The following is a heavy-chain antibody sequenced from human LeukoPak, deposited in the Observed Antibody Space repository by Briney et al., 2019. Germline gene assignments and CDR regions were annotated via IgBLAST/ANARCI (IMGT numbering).Heavy chain of an antibody. Sequence: SGTLSLTCAVSGGSISSSNWWSWVRQPPGKGLEWIGEIYHSGSTNYNPSLKSRVTISVDTSKNQFSLKLSSVTAADTAVYYCARGRPGYCSSTSCYTSDYWGQGTLVTVSS. D-gene: IGHD2-2*02. CDR2: IYHSGST. CDR3: ARGRPGYCSSTSCYTSDY. V-gene: IGHV4-4*02. J-gene: IGHJ4*02. CDR1: GGSISSSNW.